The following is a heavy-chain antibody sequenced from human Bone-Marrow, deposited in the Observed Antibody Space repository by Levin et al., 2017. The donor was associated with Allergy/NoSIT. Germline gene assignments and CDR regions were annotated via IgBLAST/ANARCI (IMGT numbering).Heavy chain of an antibody. CDR3: AKDLTADYYGMDV. CDR1: GFTFDDYA. J-gene: IGHJ6*02. D-gene: IGHD1-14*01. V-gene: IGHV3-9*01. Sequence: GGSLRLSCAASGFTFDDYAMHWVRQAPGKGLEWVSGISWNSGSIGYADSVKGRFTISRDNAKNSLYLQMNSLRAEDTALYYCAKDLTADYYGMDVWGQGTTVTVSS. CDR2: ISWNSGSI.